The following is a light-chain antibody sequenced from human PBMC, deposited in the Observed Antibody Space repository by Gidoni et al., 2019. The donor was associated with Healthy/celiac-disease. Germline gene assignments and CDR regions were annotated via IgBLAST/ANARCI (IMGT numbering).Light chain of an antibody. J-gene: IGKJ1*01. V-gene: IGKV1-39*01. Sequence: DIQMTQSPSSLSASVGDRVTITCLASQSISSYFNWYQQQPGKAPKLLIYAASSLHSGVPSRFGGSGSGTDFTLTLSSLQPEDCAPCNCQQSGAFGQGTKVEIK. CDR2: AAS. CDR3: QQSGA. CDR1: QSISSY.